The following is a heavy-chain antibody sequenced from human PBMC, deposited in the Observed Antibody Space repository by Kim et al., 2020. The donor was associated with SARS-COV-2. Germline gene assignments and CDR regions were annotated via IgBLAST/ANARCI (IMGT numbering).Heavy chain of an antibody. CDR3: ARVVLDYYYYYGMDV. J-gene: IGHJ6*02. Sequence: PHLTSRVTISVDTSKNQFSLKLRSVTAADTAVYYCARVVLDYYYYYGMDVWGQGTTVTVSS. V-gene: IGHV4-59*01.